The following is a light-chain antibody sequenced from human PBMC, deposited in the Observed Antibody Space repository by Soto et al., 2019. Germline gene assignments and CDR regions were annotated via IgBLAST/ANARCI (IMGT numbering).Light chain of an antibody. J-gene: IGKJ1*01. Sequence: DVQMTQSPSSLSASVGDRVTLTCRASQSVSGYLNWYQQKSGEPPKLLIYAASSLQCGVPSRFSGSGSGTDFTLTISSMQPDDFATYYCQQSYLTPWTFGQGTKVEI. CDR1: QSVSGY. CDR3: QQSYLTPWT. V-gene: IGKV1-39*01. CDR2: AAS.